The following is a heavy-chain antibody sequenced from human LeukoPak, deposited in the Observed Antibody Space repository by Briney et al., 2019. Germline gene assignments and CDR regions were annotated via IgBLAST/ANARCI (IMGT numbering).Heavy chain of an antibody. D-gene: IGHD5-24*01. CDR3: ARSSRDGYNYFDY. CDR2: IYYRGST. J-gene: IGHJ4*02. V-gene: IGHV4-39*01. CDR1: GGSISSTSYY. Sequence: PSETLSLTCTVSGGSISSTSYYWGWIRQPPEKGLEWIGSIYYRGSTYYNPSLKSRVTISVDTSKNQFSLKLSSVTAADTAVYYCARSSRDGYNYFDYWGQVTLVTVSS.